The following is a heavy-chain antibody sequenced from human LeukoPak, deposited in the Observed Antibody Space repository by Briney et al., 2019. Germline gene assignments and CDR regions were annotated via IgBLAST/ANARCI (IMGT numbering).Heavy chain of an antibody. J-gene: IGHJ4*02. D-gene: IGHD4-17*01. Sequence: SETPSLTCAVYGGSFSGYYWSWIRQPPGKGLEWIGEINHSGSTNYNPSLKSRVTISVDTSKNQFSLKLSSVTAADTAVYYCARVGYGDTDYWGQGTLVTVSS. CDR2: INHSGST. V-gene: IGHV4-34*01. CDR3: ARVGYGDTDY. CDR1: GGSFSGYY.